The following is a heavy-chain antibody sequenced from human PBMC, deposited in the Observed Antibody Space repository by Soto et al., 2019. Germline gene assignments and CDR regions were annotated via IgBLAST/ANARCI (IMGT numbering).Heavy chain of an antibody. J-gene: IGHJ6*02. V-gene: IGHV1-3*01. CDR1: GYTFTSYA. D-gene: IGHD4-17*01. CDR3: ARFRVRAYVGPTVTTVDGGDYYYGMDV. Sequence: QVQLVQSGAEVKKPGASVKVSCKASGYTFTSYAMHWVRQAPGQRLEWMGWINAGNGNTKYSQKFQGRVTITRDTSARPAYMELSSLRSEDTAVYYCARFRVRAYVGPTVTTVDGGDYYYGMDVWGQGTTVTVSS. CDR2: INAGNGNT.